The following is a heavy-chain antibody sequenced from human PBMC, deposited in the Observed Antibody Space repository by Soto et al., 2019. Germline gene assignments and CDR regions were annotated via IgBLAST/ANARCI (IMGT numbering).Heavy chain of an antibody. Sequence: PSQTLSLTCAISGDSVSSNSAAWNWIRQSPSRGLEWLGRTYYRSKWYNDYAVSVKSRITINPDTSKNQFSLQLNSVTPQDTAVYYCARAGYRSGWYLGYYYYGMDVWGQGTTVTV. J-gene: IGHJ6*02. CDR3: ARAGYRSGWYLGYYYYGMDV. V-gene: IGHV6-1*01. CDR1: GDSVSSNSAA. CDR2: TYYRSKWYN. D-gene: IGHD6-19*01.